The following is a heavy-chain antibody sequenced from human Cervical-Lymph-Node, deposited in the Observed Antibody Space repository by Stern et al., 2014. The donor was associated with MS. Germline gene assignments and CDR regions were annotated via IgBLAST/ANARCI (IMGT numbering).Heavy chain of an antibody. Sequence: VQLVESGAEVEKPGESLKISCKDFGSSFTTYWLGWVRQMPGKGLEWMGVIFTGDSDPTYSPTFQGQVTMSADKSTSTAYLQWRSLRASDTAMYYCAKRVSDAFNIWGQGTMVTVSS. CDR2: IFTGDSDP. V-gene: IGHV5-51*03. D-gene: IGHD2-8*01. J-gene: IGHJ3*02. CDR3: AKRVSDAFNI. CDR1: GSSFTTYW.